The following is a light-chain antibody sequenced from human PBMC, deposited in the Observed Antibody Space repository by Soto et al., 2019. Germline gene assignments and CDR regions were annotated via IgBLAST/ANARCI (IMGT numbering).Light chain of an antibody. CDR2: GAS. J-gene: IGKJ5*01. V-gene: IGKV3-20*01. Sequence: EIVLTQSPGTLSLSPGERATLSCSASQSVRNSYLAWYQQKPGQAPRLLMSGASSRSTGIPDRFSGNGSGTDFTLTISRLEPEDFAVYYCQQYGNSPQITFGQGTRLEIK. CDR3: QQYGNSPQIT. CDR1: QSVRNSY.